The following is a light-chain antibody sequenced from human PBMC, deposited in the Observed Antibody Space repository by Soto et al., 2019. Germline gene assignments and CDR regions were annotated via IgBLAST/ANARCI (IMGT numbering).Light chain of an antibody. CDR1: SSNIGRNY. Sequence: QSVLTKPPSASGTPGQRVTISCSGSSSNIGRNYVYWYQQLPGTAPKLLIYSNNQRPSGVPDRFSGSKSGTSASLAISGLRSEDEADYYCAVWDDSLSGYVFGTGTKLTVL. J-gene: IGLJ1*01. CDR3: AVWDDSLSGYV. V-gene: IGLV1-47*02. CDR2: SNN.